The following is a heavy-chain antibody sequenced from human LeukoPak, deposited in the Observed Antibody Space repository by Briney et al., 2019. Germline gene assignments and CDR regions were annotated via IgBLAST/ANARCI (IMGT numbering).Heavy chain of an antibody. Sequence: GGSLRLSCAASGFTFDDYGMSWVRQAPGKGLEWVSGINWNGGSTGYADSVKGRFTISRDNAKNSLYLQMNSLRAEDTALYHCARGRGGYVWGSYGYWGQGTLVTVSS. CDR1: GFTFDDYG. V-gene: IGHV3-20*01. CDR2: INWNGGST. CDR3: ARGRGGYVWGSYGY. J-gene: IGHJ4*02. D-gene: IGHD3-16*01.